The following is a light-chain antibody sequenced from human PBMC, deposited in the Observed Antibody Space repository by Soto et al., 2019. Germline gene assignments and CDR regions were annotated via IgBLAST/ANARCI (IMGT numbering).Light chain of an antibody. CDR2: AAS. Sequence: DIPMTQSPSSLSASVGDRVTSSCRASQSISSYLNWYQQKPGKAPKLLIYAASSLQSGVPSRFSGSGSGTDFSLTISRLQPEDFATYYCQQSYSPWTFGQGTKVDIK. CDR3: QQSYSPWT. V-gene: IGKV1-39*01. J-gene: IGKJ1*01. CDR1: QSISSY.